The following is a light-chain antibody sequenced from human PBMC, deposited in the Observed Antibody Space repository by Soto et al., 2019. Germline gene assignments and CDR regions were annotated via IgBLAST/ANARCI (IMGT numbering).Light chain of an antibody. CDR1: SSDVGAYHF. V-gene: IGLV2-14*01. Sequence: VLTQPASVSGSPGQSITISCTGSSSDVGAYHFVSWYQHHPGKAPKLILYEVTARPSGVSSRFSGSKSGNTASLTISGLQADDEANYYCSSYTSSNTPYVFGTGTKVTVL. J-gene: IGLJ1*01. CDR3: SSYTSSNTPYV. CDR2: EVT.